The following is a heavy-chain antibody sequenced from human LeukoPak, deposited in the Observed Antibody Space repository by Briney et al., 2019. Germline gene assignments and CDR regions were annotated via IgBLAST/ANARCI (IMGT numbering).Heavy chain of an antibody. D-gene: IGHD3-16*01. J-gene: IGHJ6*02. Sequence: ASVKVSCKASGNSISNYAVSWVRQAPGQGFEWMGGIIPIFGTADYAQKFQGRVTITADQSTSTTYMALSSLKSEDTATYYCTTRACHAGGCSSSFYYYYGLHFWGQGTTVSASS. CDR2: IIPIFGTA. CDR1: GNSISNYA. CDR3: TTRACHAGGCSSSFYYYYGLHF. V-gene: IGHV1-69*13.